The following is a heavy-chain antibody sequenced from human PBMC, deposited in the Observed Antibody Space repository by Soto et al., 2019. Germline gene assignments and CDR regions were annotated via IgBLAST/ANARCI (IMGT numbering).Heavy chain of an antibody. Sequence: PGGSLRLSCAASGFTFSSYAMSWVRQAPGKGLEWVSAISGSGGSTYYADSVKGRFTISRDNSKNTLYLQMNSLRAEDTAVYYCAKHIVVVVAATPGVKYGMDVWGQGTTVTVSS. CDR2: ISGSGGST. CDR3: AKHIVVVVAATPGVKYGMDV. J-gene: IGHJ6*02. D-gene: IGHD2-15*01. CDR1: GFTFSSYA. V-gene: IGHV3-23*01.